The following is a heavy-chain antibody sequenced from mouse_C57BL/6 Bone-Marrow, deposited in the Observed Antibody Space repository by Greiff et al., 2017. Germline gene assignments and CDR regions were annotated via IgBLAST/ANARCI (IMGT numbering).Heavy chain of an antibody. J-gene: IGHJ2*01. CDR2: ISSGGSYT. Sequence: EVKLVESGGDLVKPGGSLKLSCAASGFTFSSYGMSWVRQTPDKRLEWVATISSGGSYTYYPDSVKGRFTISRDNAKNTLYLQMSSLKSEDTAMYYCARQDRVFDYWGQGTTLTVSS. CDR3: ARQDRVFDY. CDR1: GFTFSSYG. V-gene: IGHV5-6*01. D-gene: IGHD3-3*01.